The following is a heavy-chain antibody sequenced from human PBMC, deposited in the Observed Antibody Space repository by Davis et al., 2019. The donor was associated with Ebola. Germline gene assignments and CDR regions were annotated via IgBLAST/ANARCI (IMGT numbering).Heavy chain of an antibody. J-gene: IGHJ2*01. CDR3: ARSPITISGVLVPLYWFFDL. CDR2: IYYSGST. D-gene: IGHD3-3*01. Sequence: SETLSLTCTVSGGSISSSSYYWGWIRQPPGKGLEWIGSIYYSGSTYYNPSLKSRVTISQDTSKNHFSLKLSSVTAADTAVYFCARSPITISGVLVPLYWFFDLWGRGTLVTVSS. V-gene: IGHV4-39*07. CDR1: GGSISSSSYY.